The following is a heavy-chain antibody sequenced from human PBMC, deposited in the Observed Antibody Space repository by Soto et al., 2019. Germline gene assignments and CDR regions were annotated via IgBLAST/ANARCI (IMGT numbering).Heavy chain of an antibody. J-gene: IGHJ4*02. V-gene: IGHV5-10-1*01. CDR3: AATGYTYGYHFDH. CDR1: GYTFTSYW. CDR2: IDPSDSST. D-gene: IGHD5-18*01. Sequence: PGESLKISCKGSGYTFTSYWITWVRQMPGKGLEWMGRIDPSDSSTNYSPSFQGHVTISTDKSISTAHLQWSSLKASDTAMYYCAATGYTYGYHFDHWGQGTQVTVSS.